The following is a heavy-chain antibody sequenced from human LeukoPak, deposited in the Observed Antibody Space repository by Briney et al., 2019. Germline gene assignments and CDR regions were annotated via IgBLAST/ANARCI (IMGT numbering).Heavy chain of an antibody. CDR2: IYYSGST. J-gene: IGHJ6*03. D-gene: IGHD2-15*01. V-gene: IGHV4-59*01. CDR1: GGSISSYY. Sequence: PSETLSLTCTVSGGSISSYYWSWLRQPPGKGLEWIGYIYYSGSTNYNPSLKSRVTISVDTSKNQFSLRLSSVTAADTAVYYCARAGPSLVVAPYYYYYYYMDVWGKGGTVTVSS. CDR3: ARAGPSLVVAPYYYYYYYMDV.